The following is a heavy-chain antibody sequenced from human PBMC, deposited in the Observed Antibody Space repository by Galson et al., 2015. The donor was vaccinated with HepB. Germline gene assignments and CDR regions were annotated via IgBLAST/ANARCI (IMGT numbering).Heavy chain of an antibody. CDR2: ISWNSGSI. D-gene: IGHD3-22*01. Sequence: SLRLSCAASGFTFSTYGMHWVRQAPGRGLEWVSGISWNSGSIGYADSVKGRFTISRDNAKNSLYLQMNSLRAEDTALYYCAKAKTYQYDDWGQGTLVTVSS. CDR1: GFTFSTYG. V-gene: IGHV3-9*01. J-gene: IGHJ4*02. CDR3: AKAKTYQYDD.